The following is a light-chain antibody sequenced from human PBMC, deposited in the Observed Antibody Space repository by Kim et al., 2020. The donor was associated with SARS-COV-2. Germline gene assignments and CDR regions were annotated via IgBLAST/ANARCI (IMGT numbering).Light chain of an antibody. Sequence: LAQPVTTTYQGDSLRSYYASWYQQKPGQAHVLVIYGKNNRPSGIADRFSGSSSGNTASLTITGAQAEDEADYYCNSRDSSGNHVVFGGGTQLTVL. CDR3: NSRDSSGNHVV. CDR2: GKN. J-gene: IGLJ2*01. V-gene: IGLV3-19*01. CDR1: SLRSYY.